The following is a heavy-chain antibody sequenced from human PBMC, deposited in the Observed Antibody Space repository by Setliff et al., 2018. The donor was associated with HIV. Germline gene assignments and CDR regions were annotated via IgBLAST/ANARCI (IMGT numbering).Heavy chain of an antibody. Sequence: ASVKVSCKASGYTFFAYGINWVRQVTGQGLEWMGWMNPNSGNTGYGQKFQGRVTMTRDTSISTAYMELSNLGSEDTAVYYCARRIGFDYWGQGTLVTVSS. CDR2: MNPNSGNT. J-gene: IGHJ4*02. CDR3: ARRIGFDY. D-gene: IGHD2-15*01. CDR1: GYTFFAYG. V-gene: IGHV1-8*01.